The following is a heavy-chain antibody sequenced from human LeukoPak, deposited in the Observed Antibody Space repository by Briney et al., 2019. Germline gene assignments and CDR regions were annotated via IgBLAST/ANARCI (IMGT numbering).Heavy chain of an antibody. CDR1: GGSISSYY. CDR2: IYTSGST. CDR3: ARTYSSSWYVHWFDP. D-gene: IGHD6-13*01. J-gene: IGHJ5*02. Sequence: SETLSLTCTVSGGSISSYYWSWIRQPPGKGVEWIGYIYTSGSTNYNPSLKSRVTISVDTSKNQFSLKLSSVTAADTAVYYCARTYSSSWYVHWFDPWGQGTLVTVSS. V-gene: IGHV4-4*09.